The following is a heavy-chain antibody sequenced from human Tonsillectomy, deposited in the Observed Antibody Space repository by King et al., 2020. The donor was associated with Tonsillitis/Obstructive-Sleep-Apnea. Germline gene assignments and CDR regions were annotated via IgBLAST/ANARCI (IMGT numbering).Heavy chain of an antibody. CDR3: ARDKDGYNYPDY. V-gene: IGHV1-3*01. CDR2: VNAGNGNT. CDR1: GYTFTTYT. D-gene: IGHD5-24*01. Sequence: QLVQSGAEVKKPGASVKVSCKASGYTFTTYTMHWVRQAPGQSLEWMGWVNAGNGNTEYSQKFQGRVTITRDTSASTAYMELSSLRSEDTAVYYCARDKDGYNYPDYWGQGTLVTVSS. J-gene: IGHJ4*02.